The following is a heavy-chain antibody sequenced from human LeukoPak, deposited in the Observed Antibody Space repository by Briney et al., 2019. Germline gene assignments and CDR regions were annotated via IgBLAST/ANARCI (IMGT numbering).Heavy chain of an antibody. CDR3: ARHPFSYGGTFDY. J-gene: IGHJ4*02. D-gene: IGHD4-23*01. V-gene: IGHV3-7*01. Sequence: GGSLRLSCAASGFTSSSYWMSWVRQAPGKGLEWVANIKQDGSEKYYVDSVKGRFTISRDNAKNSLYLQMNSLRAEDTAVYYCARHPFSYGGTFDYWGQGTLVTVSS. CDR1: GFTSSSYW. CDR2: IKQDGSEK.